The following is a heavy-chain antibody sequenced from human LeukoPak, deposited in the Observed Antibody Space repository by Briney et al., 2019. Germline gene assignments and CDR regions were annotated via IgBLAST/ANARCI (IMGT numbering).Heavy chain of an antibody. J-gene: IGHJ4*02. CDR3: ATDLGSRPFDY. CDR1: GFTFSSYW. V-gene: IGHV3-7*01. D-gene: IGHD7-27*01. Sequence: GGSLRLSCAASGFTFSSYWMSWVRQAPGKGLEWVANIKQDGSEKYYVDSVKGRFTISKDNSKNTLSLQMNSLRTDDTAVYYCATDLGSRPFDYWGQGTLVTVSS. CDR2: IKQDGSEK.